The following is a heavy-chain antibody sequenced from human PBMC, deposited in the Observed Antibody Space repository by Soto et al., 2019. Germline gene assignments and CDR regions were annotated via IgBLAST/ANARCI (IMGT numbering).Heavy chain of an antibody. CDR1: GFTFSSYW. CDR3: ARDRNLVLGIPSYYYVMDV. D-gene: IGHD7-27*01. Sequence: PGGSLRLSCAASGFTFSSYWMHWVRQAPGKGLVWVSRINSDGSSTSYADSVKGRFTISRDNAKNTLYLQMNSLRAEDTAVYYCARDRNLVLGIPSYYYVMDVWGQGTTVTVSS. CDR2: INSDGSST. V-gene: IGHV3-74*01. J-gene: IGHJ6*02.